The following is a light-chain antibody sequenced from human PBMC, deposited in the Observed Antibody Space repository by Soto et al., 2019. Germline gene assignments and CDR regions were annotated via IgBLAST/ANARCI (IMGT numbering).Light chain of an antibody. CDR3: QQFNSYPIT. Sequence: DIQMTQSPSTLSASVGDRVTITCRASQSISSGLAWYQQKPGKAPRLLIYDVSTLESEVPSRFSGSGSGTEFTLSISSLQPEDFGTYYCQQFNSYPITFGHGTRLEIK. J-gene: IGKJ5*01. CDR1: QSISSG. CDR2: DVS. V-gene: IGKV1-5*01.